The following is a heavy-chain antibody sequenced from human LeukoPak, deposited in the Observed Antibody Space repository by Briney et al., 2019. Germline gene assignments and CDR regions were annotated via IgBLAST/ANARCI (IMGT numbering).Heavy chain of an antibody. V-gene: IGHV3-33*01. D-gene: IGHD3-10*01. CDR3: ARGWFGEPMGDY. J-gene: IGHJ4*02. Sequence: GALRLSWAASGFTFSSYGMHWVRQAPGKGLEWVAVIWYDGSNKYYADSVKGRFTISRDNSKNTLYLQMNSLRAEDTAVYYCARGWFGEPMGDYWGQGTLVTVSS. CDR2: IWYDGSNK. CDR1: GFTFSSYG.